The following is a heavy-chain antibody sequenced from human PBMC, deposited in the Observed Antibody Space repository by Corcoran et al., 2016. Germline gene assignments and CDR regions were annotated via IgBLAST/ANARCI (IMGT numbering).Heavy chain of an antibody. CDR3: ARERGSIIAVVGFDY. CDR2: INPNSGGT. D-gene: IGHD6-19*01. CDR1: GYTFTGYY. J-gene: IGHJ4*02. Sequence: QVQLVQSGAEVKKPGASVKVSFKASGYTFTGYYMHWVRQAHGQGLEGMGWINPNSGGTNYAQKFQGRVTMTRGTSISTAYMELRRLRSVDTAVYYCARERGSIIAVVGFDYCGQGTLLTVSS. V-gene: IGHV1-2*02.